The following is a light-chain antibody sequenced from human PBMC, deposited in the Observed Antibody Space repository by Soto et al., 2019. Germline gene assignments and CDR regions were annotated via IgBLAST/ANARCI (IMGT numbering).Light chain of an antibody. Sequence: QPVLTNLASGSGVPGGGRPISCTGTSSDVGGYNYVSWYQQHPGKAPKLMIYDVSNRPSGVSNRFSGSKSGNTASLTISGLQAEDEADYYCSSYTSSSTLVFGTGTKVTVL. V-gene: IGLV2-14*01. CDR2: DVS. CDR3: SSYTSSSTLV. J-gene: IGLJ1*01. CDR1: SSDVGGYNY.